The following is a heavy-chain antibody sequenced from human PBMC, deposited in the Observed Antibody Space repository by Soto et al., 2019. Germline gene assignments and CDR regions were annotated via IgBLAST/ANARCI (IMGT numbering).Heavy chain of an antibody. CDR2: MNPNSGNT. CDR3: ARGGYCSGGSCYYQEVDY. D-gene: IGHD2-15*01. CDR1: GYTFTSYD. V-gene: IGHV1-8*01. Sequence: GASVKVSCKASGYTFTSYDINWVRQATGQGLEWMGWMNPNSGNTGYAQKFQGRVTMTRNTSISTAYMELSSLRFEDTAVYYCARGGYCSGGSCYYQEVDYWGQGTLVTVSS. J-gene: IGHJ4*02.